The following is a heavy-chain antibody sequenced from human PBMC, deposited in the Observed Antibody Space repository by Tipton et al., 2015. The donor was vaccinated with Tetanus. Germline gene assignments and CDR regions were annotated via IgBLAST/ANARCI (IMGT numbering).Heavy chain of an antibody. V-gene: IGHV3-23*01. Sequence: SLRLSCAASGFTFSSYAMSWVRQAPGKGLEWVSAISGSGGSTYYADSVKGRFTISRDNSKNTLYLQMNSLRAEDTAVYYCAKDQMGSGWWNWFDPWGQGTLVTVSS. J-gene: IGHJ5*02. CDR1: GFTFSSYA. CDR3: AKDQMGSGWWNWFDP. D-gene: IGHD6-19*01. CDR2: ISGSGGST.